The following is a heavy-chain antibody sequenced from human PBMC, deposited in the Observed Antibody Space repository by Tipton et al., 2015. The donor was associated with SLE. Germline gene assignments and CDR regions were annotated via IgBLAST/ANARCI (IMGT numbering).Heavy chain of an antibody. J-gene: IGHJ4*02. Sequence: TLSLTCTVSGGSVSSGSYYWAWIRQPPGKGPEWIGTIYYSGSTYYYPSLKSRVTISVDTSKNQFSLKLSSVTAADTAVYYCARALSSGWYYYWGQGTLVTVSS. CDR2: IYYSGST. V-gene: IGHV4-39*07. CDR3: ARALSSGWYYY. D-gene: IGHD6-19*01. CDR1: GGSVSSGSYY.